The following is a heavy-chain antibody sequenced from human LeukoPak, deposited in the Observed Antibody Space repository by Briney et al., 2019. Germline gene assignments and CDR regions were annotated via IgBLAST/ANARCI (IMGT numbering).Heavy chain of an antibody. CDR2: ISGSGGST. Sequence: PGGSLRLSCAASGFTFSSYAMSWVRQAPGKGLEWVSAISGSGGSTYYADSVKGRFTISRDNSKNTLYLQMNSLRAEDTAVYYCASSRRYSSGWYGVDYWGQGTLVTVSS. J-gene: IGHJ4*02. CDR1: GFTFSSYA. CDR3: ASSRRYSSGWYGVDY. D-gene: IGHD6-19*01. V-gene: IGHV3-23*01.